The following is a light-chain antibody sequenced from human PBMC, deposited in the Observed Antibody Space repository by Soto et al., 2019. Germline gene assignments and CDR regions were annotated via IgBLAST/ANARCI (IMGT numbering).Light chain of an antibody. CDR1: SSDVGGYNY. J-gene: IGLJ1*01. V-gene: IGLV2-14*01. Sequence: QSALTQPASVSGSPGQSITISCTGTSSDVGGYNYVSWYQQHPGKAPKLMIYDVSNRPSGVSNRFSGSKSGNTASLTISGLQAEDEADYSCRSYTSSSTPCVFGTGTKRTVL. CDR2: DVS. CDR3: RSYTSSSTPCV.